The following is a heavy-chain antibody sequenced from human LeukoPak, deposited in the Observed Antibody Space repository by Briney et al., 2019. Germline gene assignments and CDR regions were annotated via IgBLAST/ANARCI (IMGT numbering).Heavy chain of an antibody. CDR3: AKEGSYDALDI. D-gene: IGHD1-26*01. CDR1: GFTFSDYW. CDR2: IKEDGREK. Sequence: PGGSLRLSCAASGFTFSDYWMTWVRQAPGKGLEWVANIKEDGREKYYVDSVKGRFTLSKDNAKNSVYLQMNSLRAEDTAVYYCAKEGSYDALDIWGQGTMVTVSS. J-gene: IGHJ3*02. V-gene: IGHV3-7*01.